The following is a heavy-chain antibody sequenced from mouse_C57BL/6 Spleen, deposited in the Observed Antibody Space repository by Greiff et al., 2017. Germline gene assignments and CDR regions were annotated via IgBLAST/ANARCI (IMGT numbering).Heavy chain of an antibody. V-gene: IGHV1-76*01. CDR1: GYTFTDYY. CDR2: IYPGSGNT. CDR3: ARSIYYGTSYAMDY. D-gene: IGHD2-1*01. J-gene: IGHJ4*01. Sequence: QVQLKESGAELVRPGASVKLSCKASGYTFTDYYINWVKQRPGQGLEWIARIYPGSGNTYYNEKFKGKATLTAEKSSSTAYMQLSSLTSEDSAVYFCARSIYYGTSYAMDYWGQGTSVTVSS.